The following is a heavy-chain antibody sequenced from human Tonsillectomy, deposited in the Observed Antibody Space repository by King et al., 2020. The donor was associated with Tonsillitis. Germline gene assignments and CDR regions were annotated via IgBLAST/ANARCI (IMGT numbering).Heavy chain of an antibody. D-gene: IGHD1-26*01. CDR1: GYTFTGYY. V-gene: IGHV1-2*02. Sequence: QLVQSGAEVKKPGASVKVSCKASGYTFTGYYIHWVRQAPGQGLEWMGWINPNSGGTDYAQKFQGRVTMTRATFITTAYMDLSRLRSDDTALYYCARARGGSYLFAYWGQGTLVTVSS. CDR2: INPNSGGT. CDR3: ARARGGSYLFAY. J-gene: IGHJ4*02.